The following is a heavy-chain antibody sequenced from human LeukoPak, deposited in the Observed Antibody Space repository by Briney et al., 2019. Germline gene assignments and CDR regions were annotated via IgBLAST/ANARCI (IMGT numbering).Heavy chain of an antibody. J-gene: IGHJ3*02. D-gene: IGHD3-22*01. CDR2: ISSSGSII. CDR1: GFTFSSYA. V-gene: IGHV3-48*04. Sequence: GGSLRLSCAASGFTFSSYAMSWVRQAPGKGLEWVSYISSSGSIIYYADSVKGRFTISRDNAKNSLYLQMNSLRAEDTAVYYCARENDYYDSSGYYFLNDAFDIWGQGTMVTVSS. CDR3: ARENDYYDSSGYYFLNDAFDI.